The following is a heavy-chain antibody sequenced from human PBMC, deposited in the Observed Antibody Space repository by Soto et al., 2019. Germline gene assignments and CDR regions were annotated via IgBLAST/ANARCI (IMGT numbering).Heavy chain of an antibody. V-gene: IGHV3-30-3*01. Sequence: GGSLRLSCASSVCIFSNYVMHCVRHSPGKWLEWVAVISYDGNSKHYADSVKGRFTISRDNSKSTLYVQMNSLRAEDTAVYYCARSYCGDDCALEHWGQGTLVIVSS. CDR2: ISYDGNSK. CDR3: ARSYCGDDCALEH. J-gene: IGHJ4*02. D-gene: IGHD2-21*02. CDR1: VCIFSNYV.